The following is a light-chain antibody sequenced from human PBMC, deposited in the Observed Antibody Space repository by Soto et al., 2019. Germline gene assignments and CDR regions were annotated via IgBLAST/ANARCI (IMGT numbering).Light chain of an antibody. CDR2: EVS. J-gene: IGLJ1*01. Sequence: QSVLTQPPSASGSPGQSVTISCTGTSSDVGGYNYVSWYQQHPGKAPKLIIYEVSKRPSGVPDRFSGSKSGNTASLTVSGLRTEDEADYYCSSYAASTYVFGTGTKVTVL. V-gene: IGLV2-8*01. CDR3: SSYAASTYV. CDR1: SSDVGGYNY.